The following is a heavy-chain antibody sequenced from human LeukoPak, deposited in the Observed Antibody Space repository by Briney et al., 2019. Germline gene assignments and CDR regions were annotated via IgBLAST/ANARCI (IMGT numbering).Heavy chain of an antibody. J-gene: IGHJ4*02. CDR1: GFTLSSYA. D-gene: IGHD6-19*01. V-gene: IGHV3-23*01. Sequence: GGSLRLSCAASGFTLSSYAMSWVRQAPGKGLEWVSGISGSGAGTYYADSVTGRFTVSRDNSKNTLYLQMNSLRAADTAAYYCAKEAGYSSGWYDYWGQGTLVTVSS. CDR3: AKEAGYSSGWYDY. CDR2: ISGSGAGT.